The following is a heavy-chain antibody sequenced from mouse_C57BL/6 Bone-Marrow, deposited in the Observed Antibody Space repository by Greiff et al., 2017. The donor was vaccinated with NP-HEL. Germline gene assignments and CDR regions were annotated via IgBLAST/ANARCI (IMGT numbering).Heavy chain of an antibody. CDR3: ARAGDGYYRYFDV. CDR2: INPGSGGT. V-gene: IGHV1-54*01. J-gene: IGHJ1*03. D-gene: IGHD2-3*01. CDR1: GYAFTNYL. Sequence: VQLQESGAELVRPGTSVKVSCKASGYAFTNYLIEWVKQRPGQGLEWIGVINPGSGGTNYNEKFKGKATLTADKSSSTAYMQLSSLTSEDAAVYVCARAGDGYYRYFDVWGTGTTVTVSS.